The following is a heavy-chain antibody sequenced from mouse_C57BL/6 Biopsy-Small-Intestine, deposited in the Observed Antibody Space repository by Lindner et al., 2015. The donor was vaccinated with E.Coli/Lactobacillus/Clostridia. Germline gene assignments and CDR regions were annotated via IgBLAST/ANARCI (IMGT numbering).Heavy chain of an antibody. D-gene: IGHD5-5*01. V-gene: IGHV1-34*02. Sequence: SVKVSCKASGFTLTGYYLNWVRQAPGQGLEWMGWINPNSGGTNIAQKFQGRVTMTRDTSMSTVYMELHRLRSDDTAVYYCARAPPTYGTTLYYFDYWGQETLVTVSS. J-gene: IGHJ2*01. CDR1: GFTLTGYY. CDR2: INPNSGGT. CDR3: ARAPPTYGTTLYYFDY.